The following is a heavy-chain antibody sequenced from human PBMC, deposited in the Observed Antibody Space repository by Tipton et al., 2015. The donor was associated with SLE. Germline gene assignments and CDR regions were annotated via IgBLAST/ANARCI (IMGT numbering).Heavy chain of an antibody. Sequence: LRFSCTVYGGSFSGYYWSWIRQPPGKRLEWIGEINHSGTTNYNPSLKSRVTISVDTSKNQFSLKLSSVTAADTAVYYCARGIAVATPGYWGQGTLVTVSS. V-gene: IGHV4-34*01. CDR1: GGSFSGYY. CDR2: INHSGTT. CDR3: ARGIAVATPGY. J-gene: IGHJ4*02. D-gene: IGHD6-19*01.